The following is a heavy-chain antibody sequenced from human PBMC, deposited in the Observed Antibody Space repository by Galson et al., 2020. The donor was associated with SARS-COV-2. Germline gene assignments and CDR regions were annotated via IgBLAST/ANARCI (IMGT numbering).Heavy chain of an antibody. V-gene: IGHV3-30*03. D-gene: IGHD3-9*01. CDR2: ISYDGSNK. CDR3: ASPRGHYDILTGTAFDY. Sequence: GGSLRLSCAASGFTFSSYGMHWVRQAPGKGLEWVAVISYDGSNKYYADSVKGRFTISRDNSKNTLYLQMNSLRAEDMAVYYCASPRGHYDILTGTAFDYWGQGTLVTVSS. J-gene: IGHJ4*02. CDR1: GFTFSSYG.